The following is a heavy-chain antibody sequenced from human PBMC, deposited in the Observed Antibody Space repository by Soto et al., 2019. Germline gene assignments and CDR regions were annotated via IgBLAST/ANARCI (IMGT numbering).Heavy chain of an antibody. J-gene: IGHJ4*02. D-gene: IGHD3-16*02. CDR2: IRPSGINT. V-gene: IGHV1-46*01. Sequence: DSVQVSCKASGYTFTNYNIHWLRQAPGQGLEWLGIIRPSGINTGYAQGFQGRVTVTRDTSTSTANMELASLTSEDTAVYYCAREPKDRFYFEYWGQRSLGTVSS. CDR3: AREPKDRFYFEY. CDR1: GYTFTNYN.